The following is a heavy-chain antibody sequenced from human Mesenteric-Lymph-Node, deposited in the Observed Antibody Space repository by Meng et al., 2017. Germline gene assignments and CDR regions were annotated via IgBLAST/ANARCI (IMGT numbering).Heavy chain of an antibody. V-gene: IGHV4-38-2*02. CDR1: GYSISSGYY. Sequence: SETLSLTCAVSGYSISSGYYWGWIRQPPGKGLEWIGSIYHSGSTYYNPSLKSRVTISVDTSKNQFSLKLSSVTAADTAVYYCARESVGATTVWFDPWGQGTLVTVSS. CDR2: IYHSGST. CDR3: ARESVGATTVWFDP. J-gene: IGHJ5*02. D-gene: IGHD1-26*01.